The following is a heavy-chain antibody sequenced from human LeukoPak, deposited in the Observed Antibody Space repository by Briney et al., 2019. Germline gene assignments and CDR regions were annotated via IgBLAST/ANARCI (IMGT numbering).Heavy chain of an antibody. CDR1: GYSFTSNY. CDR2: IYPRDGST. J-gene: IGHJ4*02. Sequence: PLASVKVSCKASGYSFTSNYIHWVRQAPDQGLEWMGMIYPRDGSTSYAQKFQGRVTVTRDTSTSTVHMELSGLRSGDTAVYYCARDQEAFDYWGQGTLVTVSS. CDR3: ARDQEAFDY. V-gene: IGHV1-46*01.